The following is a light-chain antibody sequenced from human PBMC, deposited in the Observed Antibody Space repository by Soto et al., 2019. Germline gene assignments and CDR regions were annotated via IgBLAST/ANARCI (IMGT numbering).Light chain of an antibody. CDR3: QESDSFPYT. CDR2: GAT. CDR1: QTISIY. V-gene: IGKV1-39*01. J-gene: IGKJ2*01. Sequence: DIRTTQSPSSLSASVGDRVTITCRASQTISIYLNWYQVKPGKAPNLLIYGATRLQTGVPSRFTGSGSGTEFSLTITSLQPEDLATYFCQESDSFPYTFGQGTRLEIK.